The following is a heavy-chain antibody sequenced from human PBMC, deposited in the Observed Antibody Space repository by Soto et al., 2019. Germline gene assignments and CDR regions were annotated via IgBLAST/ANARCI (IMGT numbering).Heavy chain of an antibody. CDR1: GGSISSYY. V-gene: IGHV4-59*01. CDR2: IYYSGST. J-gene: IGHJ5*02. D-gene: IGHD3-10*01. CDR3: AREVDGSGSYGWFDP. Sequence: QVQLQESGPGLVKPSETLSLTCTVSGGSISSYYWSWIRQPPGKGLEWIGSIYYSGSTNYNPSLKCRVPRSVDTSKNQFPLKLSSVTAADTAVYSCAREVDGSGSYGWFDPWGQGTLVTVS.